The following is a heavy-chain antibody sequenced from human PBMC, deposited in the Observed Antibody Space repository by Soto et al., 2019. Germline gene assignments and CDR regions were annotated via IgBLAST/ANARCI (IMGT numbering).Heavy chain of an antibody. Sequence: EAQLLESGPGLVQPGGSLRVSCAASGFTFSTYPMSWVRQAPGQGLEWVSGISGSGVSTYYTDYVKGRFTISRDKSKNTAFLQTNSLRDEHTGVYYCVKPPVNTATYYNSDMDVWGQGTTVTVSS. J-gene: IGHJ6*02. CDR3: VKPPVNTATYYNSDMDV. V-gene: IGHV3-23*01. CDR1: GFTFSTYP. D-gene: IGHD4-4*01. CDR2: ISGSGVST.